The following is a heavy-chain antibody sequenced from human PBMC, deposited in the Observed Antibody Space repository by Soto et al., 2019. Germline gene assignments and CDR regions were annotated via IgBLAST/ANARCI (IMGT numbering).Heavy chain of an antibody. V-gene: IGHV3-21*01. CDR2: ISSSSSYI. Sequence: GSLRLSCAASGFTFSSYSMNWVRQAPGKGLEWVSSISSSSSYIYYADSVKGRFTISRDNAKNSLYLQMNSLRAEDTAVYYCARSRHYGSGSLYYYYYMDVWGKGTTVTVSS. J-gene: IGHJ6*03. CDR3: ARSRHYGSGSLYYYYYMDV. CDR1: GFTFSSYS. D-gene: IGHD3-10*01.